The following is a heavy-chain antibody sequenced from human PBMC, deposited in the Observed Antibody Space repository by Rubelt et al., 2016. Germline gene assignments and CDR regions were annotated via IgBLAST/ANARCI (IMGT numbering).Heavy chain of an antibody. CDR2: ISAYHGNT. D-gene: IGHD6-19*01. CDR3: ARDRTWLVPGLDAFDI. CDR1: GYTFTSYG. Sequence: QVQLVQSGAEVKKPGASVKVSCKASGYTFTSYGISWVRQAPGQGLEWMGWISAYHGNTNDAQKLQGRVTMTTDTSTSTAYRELRSLRSDDTAVYYCARDRTWLVPGLDAFDIWGQGTMVTVSS. V-gene: IGHV1-18*01. J-gene: IGHJ3*02.